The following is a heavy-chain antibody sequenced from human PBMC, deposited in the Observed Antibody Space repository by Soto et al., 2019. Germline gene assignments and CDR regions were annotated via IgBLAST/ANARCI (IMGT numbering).Heavy chain of an antibody. Sequence: SETLSLTCTVSGGSISSSSYYWGWIRQPPGKGLEWIGSIYYSGSTYYNPSLKSRVTISVDTSKNQFSLKLSSGTAADTAVYYCARGGWGLGYWGQGTLVTVSS. CDR2: IYYSGST. J-gene: IGHJ4*02. V-gene: IGHV4-39*07. CDR1: GGSISSSSYY. CDR3: ARGGWGLGY. D-gene: IGHD2-21*01.